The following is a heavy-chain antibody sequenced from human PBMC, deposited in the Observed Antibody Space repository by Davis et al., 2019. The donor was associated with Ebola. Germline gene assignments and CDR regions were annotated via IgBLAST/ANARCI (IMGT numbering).Heavy chain of an antibody. Sequence: MPSETLSLTCAVYGGSFSGYYWAWIRQSPHKGLEWIGEINHSGNTNYSPSLRSRVTISVDSSKSQFSLSLRSVTAADTGVYYCARVKIVVVPSARYSWFDPWGQGTPVSVSS. CDR2: INHSGNT. J-gene: IGHJ5*02. CDR1: GGSFSGYY. CDR3: ARVKIVVVPSARYSWFDP. V-gene: IGHV4-34*01. D-gene: IGHD2-15*01.